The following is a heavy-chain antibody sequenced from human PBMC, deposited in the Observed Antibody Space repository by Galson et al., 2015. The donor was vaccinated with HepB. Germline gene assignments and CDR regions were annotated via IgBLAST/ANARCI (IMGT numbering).Heavy chain of an antibody. J-gene: IGHJ4*02. V-gene: IGHV2-70*17. CDR1: GFSLTTFGMS. CDR3: ARSSSWDLDY. CDR2: IDWDDDT. D-gene: IGHD2-15*01. Sequence: PALVKPTQTLTLTCGFSGFSLTTFGMSVSWVRQPPGKALEWLARIDWDDDTFYNSSLTTRLSIAKDTSKNQVVLTLTNLDPVDTATYYCARSSSWDLDYWGQGTLVTVSS.